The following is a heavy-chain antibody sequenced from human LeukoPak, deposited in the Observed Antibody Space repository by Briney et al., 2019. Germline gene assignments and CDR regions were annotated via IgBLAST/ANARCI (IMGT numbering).Heavy chain of an antibody. CDR2: IYYSGST. Sequence: SETLSLTCTVSGGSISSYYWSWIRQPPGKGLEWIGYIYYSGSTNYNPSLKSRVTISVDTSKNQFSLKLSSVTAADTAVYYCAREGGYSSGWYYSSWYFDLWGRGTLVTVSS. CDR3: AREGGYSSGWYYSSWYFDL. CDR1: GGSISSYY. D-gene: IGHD6-19*01. V-gene: IGHV4-59*01. J-gene: IGHJ2*01.